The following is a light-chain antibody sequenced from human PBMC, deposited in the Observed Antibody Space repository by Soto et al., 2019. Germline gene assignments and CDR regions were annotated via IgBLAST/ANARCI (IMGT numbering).Light chain of an antibody. V-gene: IGKV3-20*01. J-gene: IGKJ1*01. CDR1: QSVSIY. Sequence: LKKSPATLSLYPGERATLSCRASQSVSIYLAWYQQKPGQAPRLLIYGASSRATGIPDRFSGSGSGTDFTLTISRLEPEDFAVYYCQQYGSSPWTFGQGTKVDI. CDR3: QQYGSSPWT. CDR2: GAS.